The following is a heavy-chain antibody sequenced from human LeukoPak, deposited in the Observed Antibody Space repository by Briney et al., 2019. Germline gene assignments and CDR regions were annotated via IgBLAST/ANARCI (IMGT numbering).Heavy chain of an antibody. D-gene: IGHD2-2*01. J-gene: IGHJ6*02. Sequence: PSETLSLTCAVYGGSFSGYYWSWIRQPPGKGLERIGEINHSGSTNYNPSLKSRVTISVDTSKNQFSLKLSSVTAADTAVYYCARGPKDIVVVPAAMRDYYYGMDVWGQGTTVTVSS. CDR1: GGSFSGYY. CDR2: INHSGST. CDR3: ARGPKDIVVVPAAMRDYYYGMDV. V-gene: IGHV4-34*01.